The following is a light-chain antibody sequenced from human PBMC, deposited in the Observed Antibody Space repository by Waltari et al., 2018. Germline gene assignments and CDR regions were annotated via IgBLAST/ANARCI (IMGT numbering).Light chain of an antibody. V-gene: IGKV1-33*01. CDR3: QQFHSLPYT. J-gene: IGKJ2*01. Sequence: IQLTQSPSSLSASVGDRVTFTCQETQDITTSLSWFQQKPGEAPRLLIYDASTLQPGVPSRFSGTGSATGSSLTITSLQLDDSATYYCQQFHSLPYTFARGTKLHIK. CDR2: DAS. CDR1: QDITTS.